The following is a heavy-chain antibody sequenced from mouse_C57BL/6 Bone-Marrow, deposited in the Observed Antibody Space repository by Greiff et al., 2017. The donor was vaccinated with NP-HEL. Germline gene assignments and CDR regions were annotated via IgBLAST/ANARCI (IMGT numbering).Heavy chain of an antibody. J-gene: IGHJ4*01. CDR3: ARPYYGSYYYAMDY. V-gene: IGHV5-17*01. Sequence: VQLKESGGGLVKPGGSLKLSCAASGFTFRDYGMHWVRQAPEKGLEWVAYISSGSSTIYYADTVKGRFTISRDNAKNTLFLQMTSLRSEDTAMYYCARPYYGSYYYAMDYWGQGTSVTVSS. CDR1: GFTFRDYG. D-gene: IGHD1-1*01. CDR2: ISSGSSTI.